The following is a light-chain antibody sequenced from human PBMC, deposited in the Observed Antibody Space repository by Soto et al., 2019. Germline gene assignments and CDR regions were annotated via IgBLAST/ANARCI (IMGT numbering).Light chain of an antibody. V-gene: IGKV1-5*03. CDR1: QSISSW. CDR2: KAS. Sequence: DILMTQSPSTLSASVGDRVTITCRASQSISSWLAWYQQKPGKAPKLLIYKASSLGSGVPSRFSGSGSGTEFTLTISSLQPYDFANYYCQHYHSYPWTFGQGTKVEIK. J-gene: IGKJ1*01. CDR3: QHYHSYPWT.